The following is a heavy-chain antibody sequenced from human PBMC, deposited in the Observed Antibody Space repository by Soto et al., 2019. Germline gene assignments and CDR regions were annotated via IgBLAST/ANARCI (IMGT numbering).Heavy chain of an antibody. J-gene: IGHJ4*02. CDR2: ISSSSYT. CDR1: GFTFSDYY. Sequence: LRLSCAASGFTFSDYYMSWIRQAPGKGLEWVSYISSSSYTNYADSVKGRFTISRDNAKNSLYLQMNSLRAEDTAVYYCARSLSRDCSGGSCYSLLYYFDYWGQGTLVTVSS. D-gene: IGHD2-15*01. CDR3: ARSLSRDCSGGSCYSLLYYFDY. V-gene: IGHV3-11*06.